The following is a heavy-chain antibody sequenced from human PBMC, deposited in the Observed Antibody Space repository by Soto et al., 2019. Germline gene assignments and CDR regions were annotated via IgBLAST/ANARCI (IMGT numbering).Heavy chain of an antibody. CDR2: ISSSGSTI. CDR3: ARDLTGTDAFDI. Sequence: GGSLRLSCAASGFTFSSYEMNWVRQAPGKGLEWVSYISSSGSTIYYADSVKGRFTISRDNAKNSLYLQMNSLRAEDTAVYYCARDLTGTDAFDIWGQGTMVTVSS. J-gene: IGHJ3*02. V-gene: IGHV3-48*03. D-gene: IGHD1-20*01. CDR1: GFTFSSYE.